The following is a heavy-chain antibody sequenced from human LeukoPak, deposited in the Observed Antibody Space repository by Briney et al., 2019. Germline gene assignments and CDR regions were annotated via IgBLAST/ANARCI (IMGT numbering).Heavy chain of an antibody. Sequence: GGSLRLSCAASGFTFSSYAMSWVRQAPGKGLEWVSAISGSGGSTYYADSVKGRFTISRDNSKNTLYLQMNSLRAEDTAVYYCAKGGGISGDGYNYDAFDIWGQGTMVTVSS. CDR1: GFTFSSYA. V-gene: IGHV3-23*01. J-gene: IGHJ3*02. CDR3: AKGGGISGDGYNYDAFDI. CDR2: ISGSGGST. D-gene: IGHD5-24*01.